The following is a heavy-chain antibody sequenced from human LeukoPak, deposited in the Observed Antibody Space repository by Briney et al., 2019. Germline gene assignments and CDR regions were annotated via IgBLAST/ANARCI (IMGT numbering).Heavy chain of an antibody. V-gene: IGHV4-34*01. Sequence: SETLSLTCAVYGGSFSGYYWSWIRQPPGKGLEWIGEINHSGSTNYNPSLKSRVTISVDTSKNQFSLKLSSVTAADTAVYYCARLAPYYYDSSGYQGDAFDIWGQGTMVTVSS. CDR3: ARLAPYYYDSSGYQGDAFDI. CDR1: GGSFSGYY. CDR2: INHSGST. D-gene: IGHD3-22*01. J-gene: IGHJ3*02.